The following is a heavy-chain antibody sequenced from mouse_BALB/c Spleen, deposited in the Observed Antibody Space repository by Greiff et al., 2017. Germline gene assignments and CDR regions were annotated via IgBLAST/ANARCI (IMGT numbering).Heavy chain of an antibody. D-gene: IGHD2-14*01. J-gene: IGHJ2*01. CDR3: ARRTYRYDEDY. CDR1: GFTFSSYA. Sequence: EVQGVESGGGLVKPGGSLKLSCAASGFTFSSYAMSWVRQTPEKRLEWVASISSGGSTYYPDSVKGRFTISRDNARNILYLQMSSLRSEDTAMYYCARRTYRYDEDYWGQGTTLTVSS. CDR2: ISSGGST. V-gene: IGHV5-6-5*01.